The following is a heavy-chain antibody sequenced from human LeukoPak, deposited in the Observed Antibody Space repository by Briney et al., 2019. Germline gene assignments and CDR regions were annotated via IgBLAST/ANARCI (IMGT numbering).Heavy chain of an antibody. Sequence: ASVKLCCKASGYTFTSYGISRVRQAPGQGLEWMGWISAYNGNTNYAQKLQGRVTLTTDTSTSTAYMELRSLRSDDTAVYYCTIVLLWFGEFAGGAFDIWGQGTMVTVSS. CDR1: GYTFTSYG. V-gene: IGHV1-18*01. CDR2: ISAYNGNT. J-gene: IGHJ3*02. CDR3: TIVLLWFGEFAGGAFDI. D-gene: IGHD3-10*01.